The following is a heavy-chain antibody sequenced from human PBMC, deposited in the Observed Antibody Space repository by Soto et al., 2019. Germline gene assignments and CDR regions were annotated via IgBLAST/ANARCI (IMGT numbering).Heavy chain of an antibody. D-gene: IGHD3-9*01. CDR3: ARARHYDILPGGYSYYAMDI. Sequence: SETLSLTCTVSGGSISSGGYYWSWNRQHPGKGLEWIGYIFYTGSTYYNPSLKSRVTISVDTAKTQFSLKLSSVTAADTAVYCCARARHYDILPGGYSYYAMDIWGQGTTVPASS. V-gene: IGHV4-31*03. J-gene: IGHJ6*02. CDR1: GGSISSGGYY. CDR2: IFYTGST.